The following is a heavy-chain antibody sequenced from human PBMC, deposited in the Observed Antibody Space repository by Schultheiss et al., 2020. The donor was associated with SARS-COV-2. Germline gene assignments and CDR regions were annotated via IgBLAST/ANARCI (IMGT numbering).Heavy chain of an antibody. CDR1: GFTFSSYA. V-gene: IGHV3-23*03. J-gene: IGHJ6*03. D-gene: IGHD1/OR15-1a*01. CDR3: ARGGQTIPQNYYYYMDV. CDR2: IYSGDNT. Sequence: GGSLRLSCAASGFTFSSYAMSWVRQAPGRGLEWVSVIYSGDNTYYADSVKGRFTISRDNSKNTLYLQMNSLRAEDTALYYCARGGQTIPQNYYYYMDVWGKGTTVTVSS.